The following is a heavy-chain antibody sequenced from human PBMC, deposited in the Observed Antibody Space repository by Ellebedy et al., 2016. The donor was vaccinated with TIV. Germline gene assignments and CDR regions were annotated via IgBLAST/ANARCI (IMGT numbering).Heavy chain of an antibody. CDR2: IIPIFGTA. V-gene: IGHV1-69*13. D-gene: IGHD2-21*01. CDR3: ARKTGGGDWYYYGMDV. Sequence: SVKVSXKASGYTFTSHYMHWLRQAPGQGLEWMGGIIPIFGTANYAQKFQGRVTITADESTSTAYMELSSLRSEDTAVYYCARKTGGGDWYYYGMDVWGQGTTVTVSS. J-gene: IGHJ6*02. CDR1: GYTFTSHY.